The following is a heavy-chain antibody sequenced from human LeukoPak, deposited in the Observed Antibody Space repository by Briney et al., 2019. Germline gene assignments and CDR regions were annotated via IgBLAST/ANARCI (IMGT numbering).Heavy chain of an antibody. J-gene: IGHJ4*02. D-gene: IGHD6-13*01. CDR2: MNPNSGNT. Sequence: GASVEVSCKASGYTFTSYDINWVRQATGQGLEWMGWMNPNSGNTGYAQKFQGRVTMTRNTSISTAYMELSSLRSEDTAVYYCARGLGIAAAASNDYWGQGTLVTVSS. CDR3: ARGLGIAAAASNDY. CDR1: GYTFTSYD. V-gene: IGHV1-8*02.